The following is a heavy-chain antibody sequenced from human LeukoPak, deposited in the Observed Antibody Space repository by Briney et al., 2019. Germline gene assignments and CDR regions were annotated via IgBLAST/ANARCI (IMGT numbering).Heavy chain of an antibody. CDR3: ARENWRSKSIDFDS. D-gene: IGHD6-6*01. Sequence: SETLSLTCIVSGGSISSYYWSWIRQPPGKGLEWIGYIYYSGTTDYNPSLKSRITISINTSKTQFSLKLTSVTAADTAVYYCARENWRSKSIDFDSWGQGTLVTVSS. CDR1: GGSISSYY. CDR2: IYYSGTT. J-gene: IGHJ4*02. V-gene: IGHV4-59*01.